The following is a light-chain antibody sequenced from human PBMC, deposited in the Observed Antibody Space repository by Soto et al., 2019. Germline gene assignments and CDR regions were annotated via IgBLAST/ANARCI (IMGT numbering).Light chain of an antibody. CDR2: LAS. Sequence: DIQMTQSPSTLAASVGDSVTITCRASQNIDNWLAWFQQKPGKAPKVLIFLASNLESGVPSRFSGSRSGTAFTLTISSLQSDDVATYYCQHYYGYSWAFGQGTKVEV. CDR1: QNIDNW. CDR3: QHYYGYSWA. V-gene: IGKV1-5*03. J-gene: IGKJ1*01.